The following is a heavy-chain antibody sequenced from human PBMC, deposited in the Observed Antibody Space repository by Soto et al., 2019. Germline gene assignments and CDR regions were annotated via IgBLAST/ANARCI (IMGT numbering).Heavy chain of an antibody. CDR3: ARDNRPVLRFFEWFPPDYYYYYYGMDV. D-gene: IGHD3-3*01. J-gene: IGHJ6*04. Sequence: ASVKVSCKASGYTFTGYYMHWVRQAPGQGLEWMGWINPNSGGTNYAQKFQGWATMTRDTSISTAYMELSRLRSDDTAVYYCARDNRPVLRFFEWFPPDYYYYYYGMDVLGKGTTVTVSS. V-gene: IGHV1-2*04. CDR2: INPNSGGT. CDR1: GYTFTGYY.